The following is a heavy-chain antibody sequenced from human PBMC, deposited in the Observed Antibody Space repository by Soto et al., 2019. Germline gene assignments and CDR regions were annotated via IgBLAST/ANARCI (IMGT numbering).Heavy chain of an antibody. J-gene: IGHJ4*02. V-gene: IGHV1-69*06. CDR1: GTTFSSYG. Sequence: QVQLVQSGAELKKPGSSVNVSCKASGTTFSSYGFNWVRQAPGQGLEWMGGIIPVLGTINYAQKFQGRVTITADKSTSTVYMGLSSLRSEDTAVYYCARGTLFCGGDCYFDHWGLGTLVTVSS. D-gene: IGHD2-21*02. CDR3: ARGTLFCGGDCYFDH. CDR2: IIPVLGTI.